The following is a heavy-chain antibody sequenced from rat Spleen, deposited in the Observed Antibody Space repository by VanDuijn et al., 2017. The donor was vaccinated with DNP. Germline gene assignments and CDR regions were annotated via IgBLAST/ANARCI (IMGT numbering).Heavy chain of an antibody. CDR3: ARRTMGSTPGYFDY. CDR2: ISTSGSRT. V-gene: IGHV5-7*01. D-gene: IGHD1-7*01. Sequence: EVQLVDSGGGLVQPGRSLKLSCEASGFTFSDHYMAWVRQAPKTGLEWVAIISTSGSRTYYPDSVQGRFTVSRDNAKSSLYLEMISLKSEDTATYSCARRTMGSTPGYFDYWGRGVMVTVSS. CDR1: GFTFSDHY. J-gene: IGHJ2*01.